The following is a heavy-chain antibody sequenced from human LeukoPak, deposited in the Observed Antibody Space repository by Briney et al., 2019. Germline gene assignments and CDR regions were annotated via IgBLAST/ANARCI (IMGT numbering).Heavy chain of an antibody. J-gene: IGHJ5*02. CDR3: ARLAPLGYCSSTSCYTSWFDP. D-gene: IGHD2-2*02. CDR1: GGTFSSYA. Sequence: VASVKVSFKASGGTFSSYAISWVRQAPGPGIEWMGGIIPIFGTATYAQKFQDRATITADESTSTAYMELSSLRSEDTAVYYCARLAPLGYCSSTSCYTSWFDPWGQGTLVTVSS. CDR2: IIPIFGTA. V-gene: IGHV1-69*13.